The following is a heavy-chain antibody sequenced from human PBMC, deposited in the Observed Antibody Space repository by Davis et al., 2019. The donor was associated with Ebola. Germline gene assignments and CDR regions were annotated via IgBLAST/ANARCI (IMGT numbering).Heavy chain of an antibody. CDR2: ITPSSGGT. D-gene: IGHD4-11*01. V-gene: IGHV1-2*02. CDR1: GYTFTGYY. CDR3: ARDVVSNWYTSFGY. J-gene: IGHJ4*02. Sequence: ASVKVSCQASGYTFTGYYIHWVRQAPGQGLEWMGWITPSSGGTNYAQKFQGRVTMTSDTSISTAYMELSSLRSDDTAVYYCARDVVSNWYTSFGYWGQGTLVTVSS.